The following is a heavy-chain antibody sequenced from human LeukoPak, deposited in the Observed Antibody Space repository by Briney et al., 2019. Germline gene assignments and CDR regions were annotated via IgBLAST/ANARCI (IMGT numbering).Heavy chain of an antibody. CDR2: ISSGSTYM. J-gene: IGHJ3*02. CDR3: GRVGGRSKAAKGDALDI. Sequence: GGSLRLSCAASGFTFSSYSMNWVRQAPGKGLEWVSSISSGSTYMYYADSVKGRFTISRDNAQNSMYLQMNSLRAEDTAVYYCGRVGGRSKAAKGDALDIWGQGTMVTVSS. CDR1: GFTFSSYS. V-gene: IGHV3-21*01. D-gene: IGHD6-6*01.